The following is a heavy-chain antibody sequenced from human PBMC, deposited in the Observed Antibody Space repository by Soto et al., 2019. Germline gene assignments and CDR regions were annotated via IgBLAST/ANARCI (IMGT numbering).Heavy chain of an antibody. CDR3: AGEALCVADCYFFEY. CDR1: GFTFRNSE. J-gene: IGHJ4*02. D-gene: IGHD2-21*02. V-gene: IGHV3-48*03. Sequence: DVQLVESGGGLVEPGGSLRLTCAGSGFTFRNSEMFWVRQAPGKGLEWVSKINYSGSNIYYSKSVKGRFTLSRDNDKKSLYLQMNSLTDEDTAIYFCAGEALCVADCYFFEYWGPGTLVTVSS. CDR2: INYSGSNI.